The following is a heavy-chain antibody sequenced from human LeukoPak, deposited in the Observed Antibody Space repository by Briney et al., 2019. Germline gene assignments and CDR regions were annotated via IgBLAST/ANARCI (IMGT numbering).Heavy chain of an antibody. V-gene: IGHV3-30*03. D-gene: IGHD2-2*01. Sequence: GGSLRLSCAASGFTFSSYGMHWVRQAPGKGLEWVAVISYDGSDKYYADSVKGRFTISRDNSKNTLYLQMNSLRAEDTAVYYCAREGYCSSTSCPMANWGQGTLVTVSS. J-gene: IGHJ4*02. CDR3: AREGYCSSTSCPMAN. CDR2: ISYDGSDK. CDR1: GFTFSSYG.